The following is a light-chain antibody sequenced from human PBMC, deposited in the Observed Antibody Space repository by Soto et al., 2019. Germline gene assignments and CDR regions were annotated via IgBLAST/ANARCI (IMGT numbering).Light chain of an antibody. CDR2: AAS. J-gene: IGKJ1*01. V-gene: IGKV1-39*01. Sequence: DIQMTQSPSSLSASVGDRVTITCRASQTITNYLNWYQQKPGKAPKLLIYAASTLLSGVPSRFSGRGSGTDFTLTIDSLQPEDFATYYCQQSYSSPWTFGQGTKVEIK. CDR3: QQSYSSPWT. CDR1: QTITNY.